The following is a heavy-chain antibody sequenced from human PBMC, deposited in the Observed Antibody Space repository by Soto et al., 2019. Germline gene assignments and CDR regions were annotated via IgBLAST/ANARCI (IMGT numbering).Heavy chain of an antibody. CDR2: ISGSGGST. CDR1: GVTFSRYA. J-gene: IGHJ6*02. V-gene: IGHV3-23*01. Sequence: LPCSAWGVTFSRYAMIWVRQAPGKGLEWVSAISGSGGSTYYADSVKGRFTISRDNSKNTLYLQMNSLRAEDTAVYYCAKFLYDFWSGYYYYYYYGMDVWGQGTTVTVS. D-gene: IGHD3-3*01. CDR3: AKFLYDFWSGYYYYYYYGMDV.